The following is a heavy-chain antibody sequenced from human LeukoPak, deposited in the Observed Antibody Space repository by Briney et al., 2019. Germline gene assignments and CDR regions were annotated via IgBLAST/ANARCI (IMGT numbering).Heavy chain of an antibody. Sequence: SETLSLTCTVSGGSISSSSYYWGWIRQPPGKGLEWLGSIYYSGSTYYNPSLKSRVTISVDTSKNQFSLKLSSVTAADTAVYYCAGHPSRSGSKIDYWGQGTLVTVSS. D-gene: IGHD1-26*01. CDR1: GGSISSSSYY. V-gene: IGHV4-39*01. J-gene: IGHJ4*02. CDR3: AGHPSRSGSKIDY. CDR2: IYYSGST.